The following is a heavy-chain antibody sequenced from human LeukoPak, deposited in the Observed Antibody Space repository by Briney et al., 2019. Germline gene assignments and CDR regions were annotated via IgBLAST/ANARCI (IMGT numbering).Heavy chain of an antibody. D-gene: IGHD5-12*01. V-gene: IGHV3-33*08. CDR2: IWYDGSNK. CDR3: ARYVKNGYDTPGFDF. CDR1: GFTFSNYE. Sequence: PGGSLRLSCAVSGFTFSNYEMNWVRQAPGKGLEWVAVIWYDGSNKYYADSVKGRFTISRDNSKNTLYLQMNSLRAEDTAVYYCARYVKNGYDTPGFDFWGQGTLVTVSS. J-gene: IGHJ4*02.